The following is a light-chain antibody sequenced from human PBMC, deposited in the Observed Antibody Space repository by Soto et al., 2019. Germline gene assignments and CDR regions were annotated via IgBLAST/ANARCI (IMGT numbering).Light chain of an antibody. CDR3: QQYYSYPIT. Sequence: DIQMTQSPSSLSASVGDRVTTTCRASQSISSYLNWYEQKPGKAPKLLIYAASTLQSGVPSRFSGSGSGTDFTLTISCLQSEDFATYYCQQYYSYPITFGQGTRLEIK. CDR2: AAS. CDR1: QSISSY. V-gene: IGKV1-39*01. J-gene: IGKJ5*01.